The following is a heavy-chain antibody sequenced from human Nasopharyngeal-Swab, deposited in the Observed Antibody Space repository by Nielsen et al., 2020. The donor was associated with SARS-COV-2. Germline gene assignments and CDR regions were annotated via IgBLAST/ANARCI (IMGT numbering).Heavy chain of an antibody. D-gene: IGHD2-2*01. V-gene: IGHV1-8*01. J-gene: IGHJ3*02. Sequence: WVRQAPGQGLEGMGGMNPNSGNTGYAQKFQGRVTMTRNTSISTAYMELSSLRSEDTALYYCARGVTGTVLVTAATEGGGGDDAFDIWGQGTMVTVSS. CDR2: MNPNSGNT. CDR3: ARGVTGTVLVTAATEGGGGDDAFDI.